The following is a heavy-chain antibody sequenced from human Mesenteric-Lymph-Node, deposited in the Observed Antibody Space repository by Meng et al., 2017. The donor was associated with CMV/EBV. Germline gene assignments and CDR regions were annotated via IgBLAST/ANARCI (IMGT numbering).Heavy chain of an antibody. CDR1: GYTFSSYA. J-gene: IGHJ4*02. V-gene: IGHV1-3*04. D-gene: IGHD3-16*01. CDR3: ARTNNWGFDY. CDR2: INIVEDKT. Sequence: QFPLVQPVADGKKPGTSLKFSCKASGYTFSSYAMHWVRQAPGQRLEWMGWINIVEDKTKTSQNFQGRVTITRDTYANTAYMELSSLRSDDTAVYYCARTNNWGFDYWGQGTLVTVSS.